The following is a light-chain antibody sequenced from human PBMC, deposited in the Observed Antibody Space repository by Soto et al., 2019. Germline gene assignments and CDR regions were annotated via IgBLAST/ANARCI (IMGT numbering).Light chain of an antibody. CDR2: EVS. CDR3: TSYVGSDIWV. J-gene: IGLJ3*02. Sequence: QSVLTQPPSASGSPGKSVTNSCTGTSSDVGAYKYVSWYQQYPGKAPKLLIYEVSKRPSGVPDRFSGSKSGNTASLTVSGLQAEDEADYYCTSYVGSDIWVFGGGTRLTVL. V-gene: IGLV2-8*01. CDR1: SSDVGAYKY.